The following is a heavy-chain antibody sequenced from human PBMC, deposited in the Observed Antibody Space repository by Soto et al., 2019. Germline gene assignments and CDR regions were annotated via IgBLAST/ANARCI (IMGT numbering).Heavy chain of an antibody. Sequence: QVQLVESGGGVVQPGRSLRLSCAASGFTFSSYAMHWVRQAPGKGLEWVAVISYDGSNKYYADSVKGRFTISRDNSKNTQYLQKNSLRAEDTAVYYCARDYVWGSRGRFDPWGQGTLVTVSS. CDR3: ARDYVWGSRGRFDP. CDR1: GFTFSSYA. CDR2: ISYDGSNK. V-gene: IGHV3-30-3*01. J-gene: IGHJ5*02. D-gene: IGHD3-16*01.